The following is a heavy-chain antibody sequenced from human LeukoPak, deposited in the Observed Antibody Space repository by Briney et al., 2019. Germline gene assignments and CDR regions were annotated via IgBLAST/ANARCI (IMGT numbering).Heavy chain of an antibody. D-gene: IGHD3-22*01. Sequence: GGSLRLSCAASGFTFSSYSMNWVRQAPGKGLEWVSSISSSSSYIYYADSVTGRFTISRDNAKNSLYLQMNSLRAEDTAVYYCARDRLYYYDSSGYLGTFDYWGQGTLVTVSS. V-gene: IGHV3-21*01. CDR3: ARDRLYYYDSSGYLGTFDY. CDR2: ISSSSSYI. J-gene: IGHJ4*02. CDR1: GFTFSSYS.